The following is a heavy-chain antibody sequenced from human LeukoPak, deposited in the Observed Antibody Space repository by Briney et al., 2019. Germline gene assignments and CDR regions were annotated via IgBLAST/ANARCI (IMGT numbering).Heavy chain of an antibody. Sequence: GSLRLSCPASGFTFGDYCMSWFRQAPGKGLEWVGFIRSKAYGGTTEYAASVKGRFTISRDDSKSIAYLQMNSLKTEDTAVYYCARGPSTLGRTNGWFDPWGQGTLVTVSS. D-gene: IGHD2-8*01. V-gene: IGHV3-49*03. CDR1: GFTFGDYC. J-gene: IGHJ5*02. CDR3: ARGPSTLGRTNGWFDP. CDR2: IRSKAYGGTT.